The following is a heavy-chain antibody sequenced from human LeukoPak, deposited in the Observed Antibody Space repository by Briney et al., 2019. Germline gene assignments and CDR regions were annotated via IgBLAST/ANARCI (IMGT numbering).Heavy chain of an antibody. CDR1: GGSISSYY. D-gene: IGHD1-26*01. CDR3: ASNLGGSYLDY. V-gene: IGHV4-59*12. J-gene: IGHJ4*02. CDR2: IYYSGST. Sequence: SETLSLTCTVSGGSISSYYWSWIRQPPGKGLEWIGYIYYSGSTNYNPSLKSRVTISVDTSKNQFSLKLSSVTAADTAVYYCASNLGGSYLDYWGQGTLVTVSS.